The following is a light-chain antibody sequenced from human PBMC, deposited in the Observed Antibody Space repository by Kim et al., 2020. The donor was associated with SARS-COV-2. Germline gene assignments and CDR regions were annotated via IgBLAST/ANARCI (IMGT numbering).Light chain of an antibody. CDR2: DVS. J-gene: IGLJ2*01. CDR1: SSDVGDYNY. Sequence: GQSDTISFTGTSSDVGDYNYVSWYQKHPGNAPKLMIYDVSKRPSGVPDRFSGSKSGNTASLTISGLQAEDEADYYCCSYAGSYTLVFGGGTQLTVL. V-gene: IGLV2-11*01. CDR3: CSYAGSYTLV.